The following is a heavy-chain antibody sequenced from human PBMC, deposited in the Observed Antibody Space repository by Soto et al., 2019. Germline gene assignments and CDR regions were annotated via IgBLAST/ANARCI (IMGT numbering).Heavy chain of an antibody. CDR3: ARDGMRGSSSLVGWDRPATHFDP. Sequence: QVQLVQSGAEVKKPGASVKVSCKASGYTFTSYGISWVRQAPGQGLEWMGWISAYNGNTNYAQKLQGRVTMTTDTSTSTAYMELRSRRSDDTAVYYCARDGMRGSSSLVGWDRPATHFDPWGQGTLVTVSS. V-gene: IGHV1-18*01. J-gene: IGHJ5*02. CDR1: GYTFTSYG. CDR2: ISAYNGNT. D-gene: IGHD6-6*01.